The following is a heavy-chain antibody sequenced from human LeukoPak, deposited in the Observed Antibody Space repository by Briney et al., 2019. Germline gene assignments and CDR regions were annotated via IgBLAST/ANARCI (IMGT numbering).Heavy chain of an antibody. CDR3: TTRHYYDTTYDF. CDR1: GFTFSNAY. CDR2: IKTRGTT. D-gene: IGHD3-22*01. V-gene: IGHV3-15*01. Sequence: GGSLRLSCAASGFTFSNAYVDWVRQTPGKGLEWVGRIKTRGTTDYAAPVKGRFAISRDDSKSTVYLQMNSLKVEDTAVYYCTTRHYYDTTYDFWGQGTLVTVSS. J-gene: IGHJ4*02.